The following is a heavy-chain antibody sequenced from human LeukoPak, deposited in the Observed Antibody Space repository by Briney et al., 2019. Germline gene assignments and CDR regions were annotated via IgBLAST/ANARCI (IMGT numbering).Heavy chain of an antibody. CDR3: ARRGRYYDSSGYYYRGLWFDP. V-gene: IGHV4-4*07. Sequence: SETLSLTCTVSGGSISSYYWSWIRQPAGKGLEWIGRIYSSGSTDYNPSLKSRVTISVDKSKNQFSLKLSSVTAADTAVYYCARRGRYYDSSGYYYRGLWFDPWGQGTLVTVSS. CDR1: GGSISSYY. J-gene: IGHJ5*02. D-gene: IGHD3-22*01. CDR2: IYSSGST.